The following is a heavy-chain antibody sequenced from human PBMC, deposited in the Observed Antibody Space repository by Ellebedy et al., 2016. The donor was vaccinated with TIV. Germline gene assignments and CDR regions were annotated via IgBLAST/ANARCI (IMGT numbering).Heavy chain of an antibody. J-gene: IGHJ4*02. CDR2: ISNTGSRT. V-gene: IGHV3-23*01. D-gene: IGHD3-22*01. CDR1: GCTFNSYG. CDR3: AKGRGGGSDSSAPRYYFDY. Sequence: GESLTISCAASGCTFNSYGMRWVRQAPGKGLEWVSTISNTGSRTYYADSVEGRFIISRDNSTKTLYLQMNSLRAEDTAVYYCAKGRGGGSDSSAPRYYFDYWGLGTLVTVSS.